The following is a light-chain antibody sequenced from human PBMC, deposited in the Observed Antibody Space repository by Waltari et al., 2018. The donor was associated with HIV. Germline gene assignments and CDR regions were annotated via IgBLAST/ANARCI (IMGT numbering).Light chain of an antibody. Sequence: QSVLTQPPSASGTPGQRVTISCSGSSSHIGSNTVTWYQQLPGTAPKLLIYSNNLRPSGVPDRFSGSRSGTSASLAISGLQSEDEAYYYCAAWDDSLRGVFGGGTKLTVL. CDR3: AAWDDSLRGV. CDR2: SNN. J-gene: IGLJ2*01. V-gene: IGLV1-44*01. CDR1: SSHIGSNT.